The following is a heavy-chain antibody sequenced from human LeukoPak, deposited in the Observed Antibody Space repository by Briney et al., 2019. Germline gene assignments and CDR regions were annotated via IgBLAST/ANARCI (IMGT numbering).Heavy chain of an antibody. J-gene: IGHJ3*02. D-gene: IGHD3-22*01. V-gene: IGHV3-21*01. CDR3: ARRSVTMTADAFDI. CDR1: GFTFSSYS. Sequence: PGGSLRLSCAASGFTFSSYSMNWVRQAPGKGLEWVSSISSSSSYIYYADSVKGRFTISRDNAKNSLYLQMNSLRAEDTAVYYCARRSVTMTADAFDIWGQGTMVTVSS. CDR2: ISSSSSYI.